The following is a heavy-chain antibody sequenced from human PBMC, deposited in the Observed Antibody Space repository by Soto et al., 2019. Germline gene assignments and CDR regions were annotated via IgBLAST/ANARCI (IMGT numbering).Heavy chain of an antibody. CDR3: AAGEASSRNLAPYYLDF. Sequence: ETLSLTCTVSGGSMRNYFWTWIRQPPGKGLEWIGYIHYSGTTSFFPSYNPSRRSRVTISEDTSKNQFSLNLLSVTTADTAVYFCAAGEASSRNLAPYYLDFWGQGTLVTVSS. J-gene: IGHJ4*02. CDR1: GGSMRNYF. D-gene: IGHD6-13*01. CDR2: IHYSGTT. V-gene: IGHV4-59*01.